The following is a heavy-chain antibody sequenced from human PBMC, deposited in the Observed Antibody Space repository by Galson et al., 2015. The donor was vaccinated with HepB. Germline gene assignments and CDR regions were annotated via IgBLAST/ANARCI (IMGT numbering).Heavy chain of an antibody. CDR3: ARPGIAAAGYYYYYMDV. Sequence: SLRLSCAASGFTFSSYAMSWVRQAPGKGLEWVSAISGSGGSTYYADSVKGRFTISRDNSKNTLYLQMNSLRAEDTAVYYCARPGIAAAGYYYYYMDVWGKGTTVTVSS. V-gene: IGHV3-23*01. CDR1: GFTFSSYA. CDR2: ISGSGGST. J-gene: IGHJ6*03. D-gene: IGHD6-13*01.